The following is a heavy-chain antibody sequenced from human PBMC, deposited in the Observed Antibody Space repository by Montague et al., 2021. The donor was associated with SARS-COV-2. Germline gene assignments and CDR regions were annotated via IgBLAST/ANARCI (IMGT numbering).Heavy chain of an antibody. V-gene: IGHV4-39*02. J-gene: IGHJ4*02. D-gene: IGHD3-10*01. CDR3: ARGMIRGVTTPFDY. CDR1: SGSIISSGYY. Sequence: SETLSLTCSVSSGSIISSGYYWGWIRQPPGKELEWIGHIYYSGTTYYNPSLQSRGTISVDTSKNHLSLRLSSVTAADTAVYFCARGMIRGVTTPFDYGGQESQVTV. CDR2: IYYSGTT.